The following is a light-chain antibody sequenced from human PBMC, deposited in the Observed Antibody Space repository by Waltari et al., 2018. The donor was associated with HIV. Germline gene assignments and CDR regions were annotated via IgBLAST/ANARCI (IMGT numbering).Light chain of an antibody. Sequence: QSVLTQPPSVSAAPRQKVTISCSGTSSNIGNNFFSWYQQLPGTAPKLLIYDNNKRPSGIPDRFSGSKSGTSATLGITGLQTGDEADYFCATWDRSLSRVIFGGGTRLTVL. CDR3: ATWDRSLSRVI. V-gene: IGLV1-51*01. CDR1: SSNIGNNF. J-gene: IGLJ2*01. CDR2: DNN.